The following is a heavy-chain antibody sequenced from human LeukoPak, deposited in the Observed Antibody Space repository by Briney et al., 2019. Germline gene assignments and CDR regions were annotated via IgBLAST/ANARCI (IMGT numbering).Heavy chain of an antibody. CDR2: IIPILGIA. D-gene: IGHD4-23*01. CDR3: AKTTVANNAFDI. CDR1: GYTFTIYG. J-gene: IGHJ3*02. Sequence: GASVTVSFKASGYTFTIYGISWVRPAPGQGVEWMGRIIPILGIANYAQKFQGRVTITADKSTSTAYMELSSLRSEDTAVYYCAKTTVANNAFDIWGQGTMVTVSS. V-gene: IGHV1-69*10.